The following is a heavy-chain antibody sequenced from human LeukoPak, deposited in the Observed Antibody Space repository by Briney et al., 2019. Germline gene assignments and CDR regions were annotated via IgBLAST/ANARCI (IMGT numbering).Heavy chain of an antibody. Sequence: TSETLSLTCTVSGGSISSYYWSWIRQPPGKGLEWIGYIYYSGSTNYNPSLKSRVTISVDTSKNQFSLKLSSVTAADTAVYYCARVVAVAGTPDAFDIWGQGTVVTVSS. CDR3: ARVVAVAGTPDAFDI. V-gene: IGHV4-59*01. CDR2: IYYSGST. D-gene: IGHD6-19*01. CDR1: GGSISSYY. J-gene: IGHJ3*02.